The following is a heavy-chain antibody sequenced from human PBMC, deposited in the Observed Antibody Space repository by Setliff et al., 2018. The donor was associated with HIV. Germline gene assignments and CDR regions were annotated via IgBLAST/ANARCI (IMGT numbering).Heavy chain of an antibody. D-gene: IGHD3-22*01. CDR3: ARDPEGYYDSSGYYRRGFLNY. Sequence: GGSLRLSCAASGFTFSSYEMNWVRQAPGKGLEWVSYISSSGSTIYYADSVKGRFTISRDNAKNSLYLQMNSLRAEDTAVYYCARDPEGYYDSSGYYRRGFLNYWGQGTLVTVSS. J-gene: IGHJ4*02. V-gene: IGHV3-48*03. CDR1: GFTFSSYE. CDR2: ISSSGSTI.